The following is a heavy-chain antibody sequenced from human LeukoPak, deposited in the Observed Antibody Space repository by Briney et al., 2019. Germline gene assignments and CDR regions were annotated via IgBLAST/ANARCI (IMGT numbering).Heavy chain of an antibody. CDR3: ARGPIAKY. J-gene: IGHJ4*02. CDR2: IYYSGST. V-gene: IGHV4-59*01. CDR1: GGSISSYY. Sequence: PSETLSLTCTVSGGSISSYYWSWIRQPPGKGLEWIGYIYYSGSTNHNPSLKSRVTISVDTSKNQFSLKLSSVTAADTAVYYCARGPIAKYWGQGTLVTVSS.